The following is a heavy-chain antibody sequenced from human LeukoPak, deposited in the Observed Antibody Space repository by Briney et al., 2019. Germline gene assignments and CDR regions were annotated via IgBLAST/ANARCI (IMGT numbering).Heavy chain of an antibody. D-gene: IGHD1-26*01. Sequence: PGGSLRLSCAASGFTFSSYSMNWVRQAPGKGLEWVSSISSSSYIYYADSVKGRFTISRDNAKNSLYLQMNSLRAEDTAVYYCARDPVGATSFDYWGQGTLVTVSS. V-gene: IGHV3-21*01. J-gene: IGHJ4*02. CDR2: ISSSSYI. CDR1: GFTFSSYS. CDR3: ARDPVGATSFDY.